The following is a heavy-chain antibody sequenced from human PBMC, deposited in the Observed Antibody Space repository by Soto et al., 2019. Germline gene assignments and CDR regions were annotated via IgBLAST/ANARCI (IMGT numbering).Heavy chain of an antibody. V-gene: IGHV3-30*03. J-gene: IGHJ6*03. Sequence: GGSLRLSCAASGFTFSSYGMHWVRQAPGKGLEWVAVISYDGSNKYYADSVKGRFTISRDNSKNTLYLQMNNLRAEDTAVYYCARAVLYLDPYRDALGKGTTVTVSS. CDR3: ARAVLYLDPYRDA. CDR2: ISYDGSNK. CDR1: GFTFSSYG. D-gene: IGHD2-2*02.